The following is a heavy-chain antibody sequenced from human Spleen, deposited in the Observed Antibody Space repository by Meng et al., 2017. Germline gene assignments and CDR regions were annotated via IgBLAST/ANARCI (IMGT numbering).Heavy chain of an antibody. J-gene: IGHJ4*02. CDR1: GGSISSSNW. CDR2: IYHSGNT. V-gene: IGHV4-4*02. D-gene: IGHD4-11*01. Sequence: VQLQDAGPGLVKPSGTLSLTCAVSGGSISSSNWWSWVRQPPGKGLEWIGEIYHSGNTNYNPSLKSRVTISVDTSQNNLSLKLSSVTAADSAVYYCARGPTTMAHDFDYWGQGTLVTVSS. CDR3: ARGPTTMAHDFDY.